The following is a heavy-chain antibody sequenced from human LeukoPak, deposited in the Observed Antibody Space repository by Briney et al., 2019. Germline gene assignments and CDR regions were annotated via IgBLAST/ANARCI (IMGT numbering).Heavy chain of an antibody. CDR1: GYTFTNSH. CDR2: INPSDAAT. Sequence: ASVKVSCKASGYTFTNSHMHWVRQAPEQGLEWMGIINPSDAATSYAQKFQGRVTMTSDTSTSTVYMELGSLKSEDTAVYYCAKDGGVAPAMAPLDYFDLWGQGTLVTVSS. D-gene: IGHD5-18*01. J-gene: IGHJ4*02. V-gene: IGHV1-46*01. CDR3: AKDGGVAPAMAPLDYFDL.